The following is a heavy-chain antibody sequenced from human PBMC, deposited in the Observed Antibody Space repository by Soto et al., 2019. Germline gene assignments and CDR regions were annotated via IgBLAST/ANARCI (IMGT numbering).Heavy chain of an antibody. CDR2: TSYDGSNN. J-gene: IGHJ4*02. CDR3: ARWGTTGGLDV. CDR1: GFTFRSYV. V-gene: IGHV3-33*05. D-gene: IGHD3-16*01. Sequence: QVQLVESGGGVVQPGTSLRLSCVGSGFTFRSYVIHWVRQAPGKGLEWVALTSYDGSNNFYGDSVKGRFTISRHNSRNTVGLQMDSLRFEDTVLYYCARWGTTGGLDVWGQGTLVSVSS.